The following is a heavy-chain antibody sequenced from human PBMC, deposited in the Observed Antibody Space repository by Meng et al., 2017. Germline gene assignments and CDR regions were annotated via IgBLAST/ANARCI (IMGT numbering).Heavy chain of an antibody. D-gene: IGHD3-22*01. CDR1: GFTVSSYA. J-gene: IGHJ4*02. V-gene: IGHV3-23*01. Sequence: GGSLRLSCAASGFTVSSYAMSWVRQAPGKGLEWVSAISGSGGSTYYADSVKGRFTISRDNSKNTLYLQMNSLRAEDTAVYYGAKGYYYDSSGYYLVFDYWGQGTLVTVSS. CDR3: AKGYYYDSSGYYLVFDY. CDR2: ISGSGGST.